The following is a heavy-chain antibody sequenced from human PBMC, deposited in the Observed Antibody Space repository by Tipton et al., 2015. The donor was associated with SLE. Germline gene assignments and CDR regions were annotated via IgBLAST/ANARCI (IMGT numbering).Heavy chain of an antibody. V-gene: IGHV4-59*11. CDR1: GGSIRSHY. J-gene: IGHJ5*02. CDR3: ARGWYSRNWEWWFDP. Sequence: TLSLTCTVSGGSIRSHYGSWIRQPPGKGLEWMGYMYHSGSTKYNPSLKSRVTISLDTSKNQVSLKLTSVTAADTAVYYCARGWYSRNWEWWFDPWGQGTLVTVSS. D-gene: IGHD6-13*01. CDR2: MYHSGST.